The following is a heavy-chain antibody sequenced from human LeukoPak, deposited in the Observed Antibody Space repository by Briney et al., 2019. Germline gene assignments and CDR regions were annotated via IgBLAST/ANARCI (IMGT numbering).Heavy chain of an antibody. CDR2: IYYSGST. CDR3: ARNRAGIRYYYYMDV. V-gene: IGHV4-59*01. CDR1: GGSISSYY. J-gene: IGHJ6*03. Sequence: SETLSLTCTVSGGSISSYYWSWIRQPPGKGLEWSGYIYYSGSTNYNPSLKSRVTISVDTSKNQFSLKLSSVTAADTAVYYCARNRAGIRYYYYMDVWGKGTTVTVSS. D-gene: IGHD6-19*01.